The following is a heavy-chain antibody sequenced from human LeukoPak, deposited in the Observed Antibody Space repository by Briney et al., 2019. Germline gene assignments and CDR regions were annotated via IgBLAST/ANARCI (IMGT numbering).Heavy chain of an antibody. CDR2: ISYDGSNK. V-gene: IGHV3-30*18. CDR3: AKEAPYYYDSSGYIDC. J-gene: IGHJ4*02. D-gene: IGHD3-22*01. Sequence: GGSLRLSCAASGFTFSSYGMHWVRQAPGKGLEWVAVISYDGSNKYYADSVKGRFTISRDNSKNTLYLQMNSLRAEDTAVYYCAKEAPYYYDSSGYIDCWGQGTLVTVSS. CDR1: GFTFSSYG.